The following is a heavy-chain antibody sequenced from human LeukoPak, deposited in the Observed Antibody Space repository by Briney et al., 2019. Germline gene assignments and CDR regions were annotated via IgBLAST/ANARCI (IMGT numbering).Heavy chain of an antibody. D-gene: IGHD2-15*01. Sequence: GGSLRLSCAASGFTFSNAWMSWVRQGPGKGLEWVGRIKSKIDGGTTDYAAPVKGRFTISRDDSKDTLYLQMNSLKTEDTAVYYCTTVSAVVVAASRGDYWGQGTLVTVSS. CDR2: IKSKIDGGTT. CDR3: TTVSAVVVAASRGDY. CDR1: GFTFSNAW. V-gene: IGHV3-15*01. J-gene: IGHJ4*02.